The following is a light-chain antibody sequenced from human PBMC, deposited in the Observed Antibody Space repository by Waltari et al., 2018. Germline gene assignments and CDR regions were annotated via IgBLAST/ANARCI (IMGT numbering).Light chain of an antibody. V-gene: IGKV4-1*01. CDR1: QSILYSSNNKNS. Sequence: DIVMTQSPDSLAVSLGERATINCKSSQSILYSSNNKNSLAWYQQKPGQPPKLLIYCASTLQSGVPDRFSGSGSGTDFTLTISSLQAEDVAVYYCQQYYTTPLYTFGQGTKLEIK. CDR3: QQYYTTPLYT. CDR2: CAS. J-gene: IGKJ2*01.